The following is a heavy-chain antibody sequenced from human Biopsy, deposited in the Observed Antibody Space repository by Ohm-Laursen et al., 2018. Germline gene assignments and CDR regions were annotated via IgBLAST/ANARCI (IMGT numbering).Heavy chain of an antibody. J-gene: IGHJ4*02. Sequence: ASVKVSCKASGYSFTNYYLHWVRQAPGQGLQWMGRINPNNNNTVYAQQFQGRVTMTKDTSTSTVYMDLSSLTFDDSAVYYCARGPRGLVAITATAYYFDFWGQGNLVTVSS. CDR3: ARGPRGLVAITATAYYFDF. CDR2: INPNNNNT. D-gene: IGHD1-20*01. V-gene: IGHV1-46*01. CDR1: GYSFTNYY.